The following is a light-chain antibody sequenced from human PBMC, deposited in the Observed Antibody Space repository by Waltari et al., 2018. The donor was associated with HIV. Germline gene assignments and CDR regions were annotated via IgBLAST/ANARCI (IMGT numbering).Light chain of an antibody. CDR1: RSIVTY. J-gene: IGKJ5*01. CDR3: QQFFSTLIT. CDR2: DAS. Sequence: DIQMTQTPSSLSASVGDRVTITCRASRSIVTYLNWYQQKTGGAPKLLIYDASRLQSGVPSRFSASRSGTDFTLTISSLQPEDFATYYCQQFFSTLITFGQGTRLEI. V-gene: IGKV1-39*01.